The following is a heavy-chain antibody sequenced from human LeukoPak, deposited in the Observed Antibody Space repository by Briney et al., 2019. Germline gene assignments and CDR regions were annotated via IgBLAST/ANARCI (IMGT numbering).Heavy chain of an antibody. CDR1: GGSINSYY. V-gene: IGHV4-59*01. D-gene: IGHD2-21*02. CDR2: IHYSGST. CDR3: ARHARHASCGNDCLSRAFDI. J-gene: IGHJ3*02. Sequence: SETLSLTCTVSGGSINSYYWSWIRQPPGKGPEWIGYIHYSGSTKYDPSLKSRVTISVDTSKNQFSLKLNSVTTADTAVYYCARHARHASCGNDCLSRAFDIWGQGTMVIVSS.